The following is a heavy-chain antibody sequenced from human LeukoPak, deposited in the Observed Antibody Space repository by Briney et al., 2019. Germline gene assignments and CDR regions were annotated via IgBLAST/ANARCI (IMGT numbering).Heavy chain of an antibody. CDR2: VIPIFGTA. Sequence: GSSVKVSCKASGGTFSSYAISWVRQAPGQGLEWMGRVIPIFGTANYAQKFQGRVTITTDESTSTAYMELSSLRSEDTAVYYCASGGDSSGYYYYCYYMDVWGKGTTVTVSS. CDR3: ASGGDSSGYYYYCYYMDV. D-gene: IGHD3-22*01. V-gene: IGHV1-69*05. J-gene: IGHJ6*03. CDR1: GGTFSSYA.